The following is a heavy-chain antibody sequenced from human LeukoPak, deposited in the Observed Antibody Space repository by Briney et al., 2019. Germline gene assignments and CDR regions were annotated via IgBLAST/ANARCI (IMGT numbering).Heavy chain of an antibody. CDR2: ISAYNGNT. J-gene: IGHJ3*02. CDR1: GYTFTSYG. CDR3: ARDRPTYYYDSSGYPGI. Sequence: ASVKVCCKASGYTFTSYGISWVRQAPGQGLEWMGWISAYNGNTNYAQKLQDRVTMTTDTSTSTAYMELRSLRSDDTAVYYCARDRPTYYYDSSGYPGIWGQGTMVTVSS. D-gene: IGHD3-22*01. V-gene: IGHV1-18*01.